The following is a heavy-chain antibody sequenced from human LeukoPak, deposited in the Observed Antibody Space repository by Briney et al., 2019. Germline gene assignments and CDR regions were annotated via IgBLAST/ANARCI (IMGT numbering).Heavy chain of an antibody. V-gene: IGHV3-23*01. CDR1: GFTFSSYA. J-gene: IGHJ4*02. CDR3: AKGDSYYCGGDCYFSY. D-gene: IGHD2-21*02. Sequence: PGGSLRLSCAASGFTFSSYAMSWVRQAPGKGLEWVSAISGSGGSTYYADSVKGRFTISRDNSKNTLYLQMNSLRAEDTAVYYCAKGDSYYCGGDCYFSYWGQGTLVTVSS. CDR2: ISGSGGST.